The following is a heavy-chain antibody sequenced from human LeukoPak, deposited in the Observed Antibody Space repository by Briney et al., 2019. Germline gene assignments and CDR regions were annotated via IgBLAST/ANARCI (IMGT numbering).Heavy chain of an antibody. CDR2: ISGSGGST. V-gene: IGHV3-23*01. CDR3: AKASAMIVVVSKHFDY. Sequence: GGSLRLSCAASGFTFSSYAMSWVRQAPGKGLEWVSAISGSGGSTYYTDSVKGRFTISRDNSKNTLYLQMNSLRAEDTAVYYCAKASAMIVVVSKHFDYWGQGTLVTVSS. D-gene: IGHD3-22*01. CDR1: GFTFSSYA. J-gene: IGHJ4*02.